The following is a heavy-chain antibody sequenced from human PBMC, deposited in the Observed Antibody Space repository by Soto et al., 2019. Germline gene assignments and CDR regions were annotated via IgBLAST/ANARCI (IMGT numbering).Heavy chain of an antibody. D-gene: IGHD2-2*01. Sequence: SETLSLTCTVSGGSISSYYWSWIRQPPGKGLEWIGYIYYSGSTNYNPSLKSRVTISVDTSKNQFSLKLSSVTAADTAVYYCARHRYCSSTSCYPGGVWFDPWGQGTLVTVSS. V-gene: IGHV4-59*08. CDR3: ARHRYCSSTSCYPGGVWFDP. CDR1: GGSISSYY. CDR2: IYYSGST. J-gene: IGHJ5*02.